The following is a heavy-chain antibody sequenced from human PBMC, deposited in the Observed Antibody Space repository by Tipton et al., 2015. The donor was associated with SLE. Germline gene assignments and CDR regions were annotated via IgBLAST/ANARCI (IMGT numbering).Heavy chain of an antibody. CDR1: GFTFSSYG. V-gene: IGHV3-30*02. CDR2: IRYDGSNK. J-gene: IGHJ4*02. CDR3: AKVPSGSYYPFDY. Sequence: GSLRLSCAASGFTFSSYGMHWVRQAPGKGLEWVAFIRYDGSNKYYADSVKGRFTISRDNSKNTLYLQMNSLRAEDTAVYYCAKVPSGSYYPFDYWGQGTLVTVSS. D-gene: IGHD1-26*01.